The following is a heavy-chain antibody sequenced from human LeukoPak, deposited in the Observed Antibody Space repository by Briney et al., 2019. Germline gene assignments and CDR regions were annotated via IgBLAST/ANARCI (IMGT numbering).Heavy chain of an antibody. Sequence: SGGSLRLSCAGSGFIFSDFYINRIRQSPGKGLEWLAYISPDGSYTTYGDSVKGRFVISRDNAKNSVSLQMNSLRDEDTAVYYCARGGGARPDYWGQGTLVTVSS. J-gene: IGHJ4*02. CDR1: GFIFSDFY. V-gene: IGHV3-11*06. CDR3: ARGGGARPDY. CDR2: ISPDGSYT. D-gene: IGHD3-10*01.